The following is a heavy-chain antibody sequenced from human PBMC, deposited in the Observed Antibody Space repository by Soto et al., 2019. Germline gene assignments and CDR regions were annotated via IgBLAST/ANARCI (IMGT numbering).Heavy chain of an antibody. D-gene: IGHD2-15*01. CDR3: ARIKSGGNAVDYYYGMDV. J-gene: IGHJ6*02. CDR1: GYSFTSYW. CDR2: IYPGDSDT. Sequence: GESLKISCKGSGYSFTSYWIGWVRQMPGKGLEWMGIIYPGDSDTRYSPSFQGQVTISADKSISTAYLQWSSLKASDTAMYYCARIKSGGNAVDYYYGMDVWGQGTLVTVSS. V-gene: IGHV5-51*01.